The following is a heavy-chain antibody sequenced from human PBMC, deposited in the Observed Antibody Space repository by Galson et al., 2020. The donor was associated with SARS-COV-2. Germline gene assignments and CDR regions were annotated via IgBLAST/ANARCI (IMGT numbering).Heavy chain of an antibody. J-gene: IGHJ4*02. Sequence: SETLSLTCTVSGGSMNSGSYYCNWIRQPAGKGLEWIGHVFITGTTNYNPSLKSRATISLDTSKNQFPLKLTPVTAADTAVYYCRQFALGAVPIDYWGQGTLVTVSS. D-gene: IGHD6-19*01. CDR3: RQFALGAVPIDY. V-gene: IGHV4-61*09. CDR1: GGSMNSGSYY. CDR2: VFITGTT.